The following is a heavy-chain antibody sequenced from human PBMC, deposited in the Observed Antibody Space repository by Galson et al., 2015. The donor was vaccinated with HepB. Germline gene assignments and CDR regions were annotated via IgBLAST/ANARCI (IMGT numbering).Heavy chain of an antibody. CDR2: ISYDGSNK. V-gene: IGHV3-30*18. Sequence: SLRLSCAASGFTFSSYGMHWVRQAPGKGLEWVAVISYDGSNKYYADSVKGRFTISRDNSKNTLYLQMNSLRAEDTAVYYCANRRAAWLQLNDAFDIWGQGTMVTVSS. CDR1: GFTFSSYG. D-gene: IGHD5-24*01. CDR3: ANRRAAWLQLNDAFDI. J-gene: IGHJ3*02.